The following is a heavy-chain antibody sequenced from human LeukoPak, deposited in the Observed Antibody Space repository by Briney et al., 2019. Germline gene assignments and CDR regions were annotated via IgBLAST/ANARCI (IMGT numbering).Heavy chain of an antibody. J-gene: IGHJ4*02. CDR1: GLSISNSW. CDR3: ATALDAPAGPD. V-gene: IGHV3-7*01. Sequence: GGSLRLSCEAFGLSISNSWMAWVRRAPGKGLEWVANKKEDGSAKFYVDSVKGRFTISRDNAKNSLSLQMNSLRVEDTAVYYCATALDAPAGPDWGQGTLVTVSS. CDR2: KKEDGSAK. D-gene: IGHD6-13*01.